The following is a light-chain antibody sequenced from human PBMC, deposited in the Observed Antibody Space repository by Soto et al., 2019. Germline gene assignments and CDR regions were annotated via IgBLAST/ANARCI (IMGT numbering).Light chain of an antibody. CDR2: DVS. V-gene: IGLV2-11*01. CDR3: CSYAGSPRYV. CDR1: SSDVGGYNY. Sequence: QSALTQPRSVSGSPGQSVTISCTGTSSDVGGYNYVSWYQQHPGKAPKVMIYDVSERPSGVPDRFSGSTSGNTASLTISGLQAKDEADYYCCSYAGSPRYVLGTGTKLTVL. J-gene: IGLJ1*01.